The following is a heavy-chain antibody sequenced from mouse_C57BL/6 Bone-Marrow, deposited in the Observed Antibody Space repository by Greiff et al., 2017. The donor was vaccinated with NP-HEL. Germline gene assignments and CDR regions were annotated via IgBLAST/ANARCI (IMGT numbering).Heavy chain of an antibody. Sequence: VQLQQPGAELVMPGASVKLSCKASGYTFTSYWMHWVKQRPGQGLEWIGEIDPSDSYTNYNQKFKGKSTLTVDKSSSTAYMQLSSLTSEVSAGYYCDRHGRWFWYGGQGTLVTVSA. J-gene: IGHJ3*01. D-gene: IGHD1-2*01. CDR1: GYTFTSYW. V-gene: IGHV1-69*01. CDR2: IDPSDSYT. CDR3: DRHGRWFWY.